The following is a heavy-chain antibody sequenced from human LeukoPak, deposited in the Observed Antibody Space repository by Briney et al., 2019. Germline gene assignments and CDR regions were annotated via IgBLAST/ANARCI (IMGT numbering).Heavy chain of an antibody. CDR3: ARHPYSSSSFQDY. J-gene: IGHJ4*02. V-gene: IGHV4-39*01. CDR2: IYYSGST. Sequence: SETLSLTCTVSGGSISSSSYYWGWIRQPPGKGLEWIGSIYYSGSTYYNPSLKSRVTISVDTSKNQFSLKLSSVTAADTAVYYCARHPYSSSSFQDYWGQGTLVTVSS. D-gene: IGHD6-6*01. CDR1: GGSISSSSYY.